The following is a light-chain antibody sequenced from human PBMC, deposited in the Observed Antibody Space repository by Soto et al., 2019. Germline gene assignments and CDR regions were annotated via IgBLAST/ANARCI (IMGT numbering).Light chain of an antibody. Sequence: DIQMTQSPSSLSASVGDRVTITCRASQGIGNDLGWFQLKPGKAPKRLIYAASRLQSGVPSRFSGSGSGTEFTLTISSLQPEDFATYYCLQHNSYRAFGQGTKVDIK. CDR3: LQHNSYRA. J-gene: IGKJ1*01. V-gene: IGKV1-17*01. CDR1: QGIGND. CDR2: AAS.